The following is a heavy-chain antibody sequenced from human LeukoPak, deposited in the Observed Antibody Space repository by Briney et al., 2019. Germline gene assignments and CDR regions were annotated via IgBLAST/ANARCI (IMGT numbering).Heavy chain of an antibody. Sequence: GGSLRLSCAASRFTFNSYARSWVRKAPGKGLEWASVIGGSNGITFYVGSVKGRFTISRDNSKDTLYLQMNSLRAEDTAVYYCARNENSGWGYFDYWGQGTLVTVSS. J-gene: IGHJ4*02. D-gene: IGHD5-12*01. CDR1: RFTFNSYA. CDR3: ARNENSGWGYFDY. V-gene: IGHV3-23*01. CDR2: IGGSNGIT.